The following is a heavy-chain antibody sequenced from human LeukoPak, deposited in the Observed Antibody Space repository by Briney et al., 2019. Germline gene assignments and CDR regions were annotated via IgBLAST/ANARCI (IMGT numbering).Heavy chain of an antibody. J-gene: IGHJ1*01. CDR2: IYYSGST. D-gene: IGHD6-19*01. V-gene: IGHV4-59*08. CDR3: ARHDEYSSGWYGLWSEYFQH. Sequence: PSETLSLTCTVSGGSISSYYWSWIRQPPGKGLEWIGYIYYSGSTNYNPSLKSRVTISVDTSKNQFSLKLSSVTAADTAVYYCARHDEYSSGWYGLWSEYFQHWGQGTLVTVSS. CDR1: GGSISSYY.